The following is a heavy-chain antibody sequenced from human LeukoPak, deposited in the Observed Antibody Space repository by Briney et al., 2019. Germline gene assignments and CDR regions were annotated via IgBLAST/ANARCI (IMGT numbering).Heavy chain of an antibody. Sequence: SETLSLTCTVSGGSISSYYWSWIRQPAGKGLEWIGRIYTSGSTNYNPSLKSRVTMSVDTSKNQFSLKLGSVTAADTAMYYCARARLLYSADAFDIWGQGTMVTVSS. CDR1: GGSISSYY. D-gene: IGHD3-3*01. CDR3: ARARLLYSADAFDI. J-gene: IGHJ3*02. CDR2: IYTSGST. V-gene: IGHV4-4*07.